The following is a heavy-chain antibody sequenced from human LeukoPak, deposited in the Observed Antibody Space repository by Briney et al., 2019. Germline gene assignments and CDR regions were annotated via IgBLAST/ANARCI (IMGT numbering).Heavy chain of an antibody. CDR1: GGSISSSSYY. V-gene: IGHV4-39*01. J-gene: IGHJ4*02. CDR2: IYYVGST. CDR3: ARHVRATAVIDY. D-gene: IGHD6-13*01. Sequence: SETLSLTCTVSGGSISSSSYYWGWIRQPPGKGQEWIGSIYYVGSTFYNPSLKSRVTISVDTSKNQFSLRLSSVTAADTAIYYCARHVRATAVIDYWGQGTLVTVSS.